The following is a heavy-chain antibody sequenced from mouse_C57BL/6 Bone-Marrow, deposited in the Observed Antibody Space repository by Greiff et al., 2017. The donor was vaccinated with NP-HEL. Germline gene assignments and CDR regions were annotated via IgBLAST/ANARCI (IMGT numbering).Heavy chain of an antibody. V-gene: IGHV5-6*01. J-gene: IGHJ1*03. CDR1: GFTFSSYG. CDR2: ISSGGSYT. CDR3: ARQDGYYDSYFDV. Sequence: EVKLVESGGDLVKPGGSLKLSCAASGFTFSSYGMSWVRQTPDKRLEWVATISSGGSYTYYPDSVKGRFTISRDNAKNTLYLQMSSLKSEDTAMYYCARQDGYYDSYFDVWGTGTTVTVSS. D-gene: IGHD2-3*01.